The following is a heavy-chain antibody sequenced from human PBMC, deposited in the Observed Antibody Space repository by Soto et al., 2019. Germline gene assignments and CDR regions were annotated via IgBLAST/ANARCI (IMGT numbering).Heavy chain of an antibody. Sequence: VQLVQSGAEVKRPGASVRFSCKASGYTFSNYGVTWVRQAPGRGLEWMGWISAYNGNTNIAQKFQGRITMTTDTYTSTAYMELRSLRSDDTALYYCARSHGDYAGYWGQGTLVTVSS. CDR2: ISAYNGNT. CDR1: GYTFSNYG. J-gene: IGHJ4*02. V-gene: IGHV1-18*04. D-gene: IGHD4-17*01. CDR3: ARSHGDYAGY.